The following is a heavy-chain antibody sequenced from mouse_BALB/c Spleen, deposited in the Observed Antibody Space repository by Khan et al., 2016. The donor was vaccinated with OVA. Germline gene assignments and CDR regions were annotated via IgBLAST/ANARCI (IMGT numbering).Heavy chain of an antibody. Sequence: LVESGPELKKPGETVRRSCKASRYTFTTAGIQWVQKMPGKGLKWIGWINTHSGGPKYAEDFKGRFAFSLEISVNTAYLQITNLKNEDTATYLRARGSAAYYRYYGGAMEDWGQGTSVTVSS. J-gene: IGHJ4*01. V-gene: IGHV9-4*02. CDR3: ARGSAAYYRYYGGAMED. CDR2: INTHSGGP. CDR1: RYTFTTAG. D-gene: IGHD2-12*01.